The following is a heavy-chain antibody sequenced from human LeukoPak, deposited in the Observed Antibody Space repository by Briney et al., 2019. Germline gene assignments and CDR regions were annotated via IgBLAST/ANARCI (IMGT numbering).Heavy chain of an antibody. D-gene: IGHD2-2*01. V-gene: IGHV3-30*02. CDR1: GFTFSSYG. CDR3: AKDPRCSSTSCPYFDY. Sequence: GGSLRLSCAASGFTFSSYGMHWVRQAPGKGLEWVAFIRYDGSNKYYADSVKGRFTISRDNSKNTLYLQMNSLRAEDTAVYYCAKDPRCSSTSCPYFDYWGQGTLVTVSS. CDR2: IRYDGSNK. J-gene: IGHJ4*02.